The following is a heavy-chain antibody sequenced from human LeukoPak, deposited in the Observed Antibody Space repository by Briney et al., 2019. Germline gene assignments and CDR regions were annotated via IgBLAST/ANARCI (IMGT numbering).Heavy chain of an antibody. Sequence: PGGAPRLSPVPPLFILDNYAIHTVRAAPAQRLGSVSLISGDGGSTFYAASVRGRFTISTDKTRKSLSLQMSSLRSEETALYYCARESVTSGWYDYSGQGTLVSASS. CDR1: FILDNYA. CDR2: ISGDGGST. V-gene: IGHV3-43*02. J-gene: IGHJ4*02. D-gene: IGHD6-19*01. CDR3: ARESVTSGWYDY.